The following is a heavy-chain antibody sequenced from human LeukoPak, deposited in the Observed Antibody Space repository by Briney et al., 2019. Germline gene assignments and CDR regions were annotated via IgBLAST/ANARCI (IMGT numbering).Heavy chain of an antibody. J-gene: IGHJ4*02. Sequence: PSETLSLTCTVSGGSISSGDYYWSWIRQPPGKGLEWIGYIYYSGSTYYNPSLKSRLTISLDTSENHFSLKLSSVTAADTAVYYCARQGDGGYSYGNFDSWGQGTLVAVSS. CDR3: ARQGDGGYSYGNFDS. D-gene: IGHD5-18*01. CDR1: GGSISSGDYY. V-gene: IGHV4-30-4*01. CDR2: IYYSGST.